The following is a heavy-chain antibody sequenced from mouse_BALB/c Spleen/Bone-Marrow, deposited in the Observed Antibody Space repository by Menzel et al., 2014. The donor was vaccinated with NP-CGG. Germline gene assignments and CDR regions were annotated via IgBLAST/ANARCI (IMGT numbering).Heavy chain of an antibody. D-gene: IGHD1-1*01. Sequence: VQLQQSGAELVKPGASVKLSCTVSGFNFKDAYMHWVKQRPEQGLEWIGRIDPATGNTKYDPKFQGQASITADTSSNSAYLLHSILTADTTAVYYCARVQCLRSRYLDYWGQGTTLTVSS. CDR3: ARVQCLRSRYLDY. J-gene: IGHJ2*01. CDR2: IDPATGNT. CDR1: GFNFKDAY. V-gene: IGHV14-3*02.